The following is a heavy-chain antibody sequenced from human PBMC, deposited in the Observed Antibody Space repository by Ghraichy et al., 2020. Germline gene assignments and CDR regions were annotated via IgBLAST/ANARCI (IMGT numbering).Heavy chain of an antibody. D-gene: IGHD2-21*02. CDR3: ARAYCGGDCYLPPDY. Sequence: AGSLRLSCAASGFTFSSYSMNWVRQAPGKGLEWVSSISSSSSYIYYADSVKGRFTISRDNAKNSLYLQMNSLRAEDTAVYYCARAYCGGDCYLPPDYWGQGTLVTVSS. CDR1: GFTFSSYS. J-gene: IGHJ4*02. V-gene: IGHV3-21*01. CDR2: ISSSSSYI.